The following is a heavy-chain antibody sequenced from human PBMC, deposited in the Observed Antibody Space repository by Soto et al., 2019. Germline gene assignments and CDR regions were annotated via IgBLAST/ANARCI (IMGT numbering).Heavy chain of an antibody. J-gene: IGHJ3*02. D-gene: IGHD3-3*01. CDR3: ARDADFWSGSYAFDI. CDR1: GGSISSYF. V-gene: IGHV4-4*07. Sequence: QVQLQESGPGLAKPSETLSLTCTLSGGSISSYFWSWIRQPAGKGLEWIGRIYTSGSTNYNPSLKSRVTMSVDTSKNQFSLRLSSVTAADTAVYFCARDADFWSGSYAFDIWAQGTMVTVSS. CDR2: IYTSGST.